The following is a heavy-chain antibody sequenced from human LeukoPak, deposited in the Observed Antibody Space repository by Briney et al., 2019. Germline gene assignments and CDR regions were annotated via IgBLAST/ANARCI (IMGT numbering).Heavy chain of an antibody. V-gene: IGHV3-23*01. Sequence: GGSLRLSCAASGFTFSSYAMSWVCQAPGKGLEWVSAISGSGGSTYYADSVKGRFTISRDNSKNTLYLQMNSLRAEDTAVYYCAKDQYYDSSGYSGAFDIWGQGTMVTVSS. D-gene: IGHD3-22*01. CDR3: AKDQYYDSSGYSGAFDI. CDR1: GFTFSSYA. J-gene: IGHJ3*02. CDR2: ISGSGGST.